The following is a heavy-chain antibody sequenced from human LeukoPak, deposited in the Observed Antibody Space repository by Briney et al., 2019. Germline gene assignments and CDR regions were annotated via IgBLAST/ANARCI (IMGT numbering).Heavy chain of an antibody. D-gene: IGHD5/OR15-5a*01. CDR2: TDPSDSYT. V-gene: IGHV5-10-1*01. J-gene: IGHJ4*02. CDR3: ARQGGVYDFDY. Sequence: GESLQISCKGSGYSFTSYWIVWVRQMPGKGLEWMGRTDPSDSYTNYSPSFQGHVTISADKSISTAYLQWRSLKASDTAMYYCARQGGVYDFDYWGQGTLVTVSS. CDR1: GYSFTSYW.